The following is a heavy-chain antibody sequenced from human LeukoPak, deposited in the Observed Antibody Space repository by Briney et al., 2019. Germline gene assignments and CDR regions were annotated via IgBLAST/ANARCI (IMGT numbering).Heavy chain of an antibody. CDR3: AITGDFWSGYGFDY. V-gene: IGHV4-30-4*08. D-gene: IGHD3-3*01. Sequence: SQTLSLTCTVSGGSISSGDYYWSWIRQPPGKGLEWIGYINYSGSTYYNPSLKSRVTISVDTSKNQFSLKLSSVTAADTAVHYCAITGDFWSGYGFDYWGQGTLVTVSS. J-gene: IGHJ4*02. CDR2: INYSGST. CDR1: GGSISSGDYY.